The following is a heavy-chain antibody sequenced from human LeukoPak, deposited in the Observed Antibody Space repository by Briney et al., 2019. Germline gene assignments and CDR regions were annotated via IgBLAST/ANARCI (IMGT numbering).Heavy chain of an antibody. J-gene: IGHJ4*02. CDR1: GFTARSNY. V-gene: IGHV3-53*01. Sequence: GGSLRLSCAVSGFTARSNYMNWVRQAPGKGLEWVSVIYSDGSTYYADSVKGRFTISRDNSKNTLYLQMNSLRAEDTAVYYCAKDTYSTSPYYFDYWGQGTLVTVSS. CDR3: AKDTYSTSPYYFDY. D-gene: IGHD1-26*01. CDR2: IYSDGST.